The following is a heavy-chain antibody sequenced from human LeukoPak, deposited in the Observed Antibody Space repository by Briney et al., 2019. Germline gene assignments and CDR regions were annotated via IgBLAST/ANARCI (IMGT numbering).Heavy chain of an antibody. D-gene: IGHD6-19*01. CDR2: IYYSGST. CDR1: GGSISSYY. CDR3: ARALYSSGWFHDY. Sequence: SETLSLTCTVPGGSISSYYWSWIRQPPGKGLEWIGYIYYSGSTDYNPSLKSRVTISVDTSKNQFSLKLSSVTAADTAVYYCARALYSSGWFHDYWGQGTLVTVSS. V-gene: IGHV4-59*01. J-gene: IGHJ4*02.